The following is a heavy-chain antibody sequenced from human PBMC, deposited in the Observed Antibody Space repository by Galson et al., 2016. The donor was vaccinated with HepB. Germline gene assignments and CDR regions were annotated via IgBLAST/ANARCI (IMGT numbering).Heavy chain of an antibody. V-gene: IGHV3-23*01. CDR2: ISANGEAA. Sequence: SLRLSCAASGFSFNSYDMNWVRQAPGKGLEWVSIISANGEAAYYTDSVQGRFSISRDNSKKMLFLEVSSLRAEDTAVYYCARRAALALGRNLYIFGMDVWGHGTTVTVSS. CDR1: GFSFNSYD. CDR3: ARRAALALGRNLYIFGMDV. J-gene: IGHJ6*02. D-gene: IGHD2-8*01.